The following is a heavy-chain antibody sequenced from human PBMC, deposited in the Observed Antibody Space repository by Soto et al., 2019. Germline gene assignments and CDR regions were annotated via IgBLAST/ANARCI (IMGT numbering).Heavy chain of an antibody. CDR2: IYYSGST. CDR3: ARGKVLWFGELLNNWFDP. Sequence: QVQLQGSGPGLVKPSETLSLTCTVSGGSVSSGSYYWSWIWQPPGKGLEWIGYIYYSGSTNSNPSLTRRVTISLDTSKNQFSLNLPSVTAADTAVYYCARGKVLWFGELLNNWFDPWGQGTLVTVSS. D-gene: IGHD3-10*01. V-gene: IGHV4-61*01. J-gene: IGHJ5*02. CDR1: GGSVSSGSYY.